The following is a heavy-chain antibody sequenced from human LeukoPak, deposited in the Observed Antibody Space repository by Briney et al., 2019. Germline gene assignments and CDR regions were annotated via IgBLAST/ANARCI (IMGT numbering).Heavy chain of an antibody. CDR1: GGSISSYY. Sequence: SETLSLTCTVSGGSISSYYWSWIRQPPGKGLEWIGYIYTSGSTNYNPSLKSRVTISVDTSKNQFSLKLSSVTAADTAVYYCASTYYYGSGSDPDYYYYYYMDVWGKGTTVTVSS. D-gene: IGHD3-10*01. CDR2: IYTSGST. CDR3: ASTYYYGSGSDPDYYYYYYMDV. V-gene: IGHV4-4*09. J-gene: IGHJ6*03.